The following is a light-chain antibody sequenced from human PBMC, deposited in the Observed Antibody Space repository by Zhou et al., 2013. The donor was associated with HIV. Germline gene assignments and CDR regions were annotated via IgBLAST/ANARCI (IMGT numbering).Light chain of an antibody. CDR1: QGISSY. J-gene: IGKJ5*01. CDR2: AAS. Sequence: DIQLTQSPSFLSASVGDRVTITCRASQGISSYLAWYQQKPGKAPKLLIYAASTLQSGVPSRFSGSGSGTEFTLTISSLQPEDFATYYCQQLNSYPPTFGQGHDWRLN. V-gene: IGKV1-9*01. CDR3: QQLNSYPPT.